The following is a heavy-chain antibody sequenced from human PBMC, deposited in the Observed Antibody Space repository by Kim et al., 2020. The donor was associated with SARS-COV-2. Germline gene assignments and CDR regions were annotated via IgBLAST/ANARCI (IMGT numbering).Heavy chain of an antibody. J-gene: IGHJ4*02. Sequence: GGSLRLSCAASGFTFSSYSMNWVRQAPGKGLEWVSSISSSSSYIYYADSVKGRFTISRDNAKNSLYLQMNSLRAEDTAVYYCARVRIVGSTNDEFDYWGQGTLVTVSS. D-gene: IGHD3-10*01. V-gene: IGHV3-21*01. CDR1: GFTFSSYS. CDR2: ISSSSSYI. CDR3: ARVRIVGSTNDEFDY.